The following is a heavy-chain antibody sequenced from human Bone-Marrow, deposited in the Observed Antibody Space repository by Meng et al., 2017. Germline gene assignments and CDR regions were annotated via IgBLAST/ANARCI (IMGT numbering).Heavy chain of an antibody. CDR2: INSDGSST. Sequence: GESLKISCAASGFTFSSYWMHWVRQAPGKGLVWVSRINSDGSSTSYADSVKGRFTISADKSISTAYLQWSSLKASDTAMYYCARHRLGYSSSWYGSYYYYYYGMDVWGQGTTVT. CDR3: ARHRLGYSSSWYGSYYYYYYGMDV. J-gene: IGHJ6*02. CDR1: GFTFSSYW. V-gene: IGHV3-74*01. D-gene: IGHD6-13*01.